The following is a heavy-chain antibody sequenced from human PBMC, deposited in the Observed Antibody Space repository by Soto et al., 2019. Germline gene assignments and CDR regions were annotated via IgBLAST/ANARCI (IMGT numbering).Heavy chain of an antibody. CDR3: ARRYGAAADF. Sequence: QVQLQESGPGLVKPSETLSLTCTVSGGSISSYYWNWIRQPPGKGLEWIGYIYYSGSTNYNPSLKXRVPLSVDTSKTQFSLNLRSVTAADTAVYYCARRYGAAADFWGQGILVTVSS. V-gene: IGHV4-59*08. CDR2: IYYSGST. J-gene: IGHJ4*02. D-gene: IGHD6-13*01. CDR1: GGSISSYY.